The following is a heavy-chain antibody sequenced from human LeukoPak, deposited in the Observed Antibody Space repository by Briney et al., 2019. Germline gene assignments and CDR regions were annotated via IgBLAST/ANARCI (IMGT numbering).Heavy chain of an antibody. D-gene: IGHD3-22*01. V-gene: IGHV4-59*01. CDR1: GGSISSYY. CDR2: IYYSGST. J-gene: IGHJ4*02. Sequence: SETLSLTCTVSGGSISSYYWSWIRQPPGKGLEWIGYIYYSGSTSYNPSLKSRVTISVDTSKNQFSLKLSSVTAADTAVYYCASGYYDDSSGNWGQGTLVTVSS. CDR3: ASGYYDDSSGN.